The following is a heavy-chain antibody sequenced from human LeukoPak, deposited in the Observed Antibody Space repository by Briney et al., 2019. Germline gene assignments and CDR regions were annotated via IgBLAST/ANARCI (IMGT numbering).Heavy chain of an antibody. J-gene: IGHJ4*02. CDR1: GFTFSSYG. D-gene: IGHD3-10*01. Sequence: GGSLRLSCAASGFTFSSYGMHWVRQAPGKGPEWVAVIWYDGSGKYYADSVKGRFTISRDNSKNTLYMQMNSLRADDTAVYYCARGLYYGSGSPIDYWGQGTLDTVSS. V-gene: IGHV3-33*01. CDR2: IWYDGSGK. CDR3: ARGLYYGSGSPIDY.